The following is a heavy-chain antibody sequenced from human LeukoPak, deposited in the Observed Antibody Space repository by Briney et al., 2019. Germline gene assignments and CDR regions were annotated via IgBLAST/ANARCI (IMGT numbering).Heavy chain of an antibody. D-gene: IGHD5-18*01. Sequence: GGSLRLSCAASGFTFSSYAMHWVRQASGKGLEWVAVISYDGSNKYYADSVKGRFTISRDNSKNTLYLQMNSLRAEDTAVYYCARRTAMVSLDYWGQGTLVTVSS. CDR1: GFTFSSYA. J-gene: IGHJ4*02. V-gene: IGHV3-30*04. CDR2: ISYDGSNK. CDR3: ARRTAMVSLDY.